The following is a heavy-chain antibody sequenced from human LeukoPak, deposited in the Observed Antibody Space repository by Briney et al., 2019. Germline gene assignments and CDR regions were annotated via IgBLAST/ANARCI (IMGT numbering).Heavy chain of an antibody. CDR2: IGTNSRTT. CDR1: GFTFSSSG. CDR3: AKDFLIDPL. Sequence: GGSLRLSCTASGFTFSSSGMNWVRHPQGKGQEWVSFIGTNSRTTYYGDSVKGRFTISRDNAKNSLYLQMDSLRAEDTAVYYCAKDFLIDPLWGQGTLVTVPS. V-gene: IGHV3-48*01. J-gene: IGHJ4*02. D-gene: IGHD2-21*01.